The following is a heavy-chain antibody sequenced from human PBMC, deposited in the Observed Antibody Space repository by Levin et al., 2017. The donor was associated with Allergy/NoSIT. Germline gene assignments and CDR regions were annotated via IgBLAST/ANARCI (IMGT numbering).Heavy chain of an antibody. CDR2: ISWDSTTI. V-gene: IGHV3-9*01. Sequence: GGSLRLSCVASGFTLHDYAMHWVRQAPGKGLEWVSGISWDSTTIDYADSVRGRFTISRDNARNSLYLQMNSLRVEDTALYYCARSDAWGQGTTVTVSS. CDR1: GFTLHDYA. J-gene: IGHJ6*02. CDR3: ARSDA.